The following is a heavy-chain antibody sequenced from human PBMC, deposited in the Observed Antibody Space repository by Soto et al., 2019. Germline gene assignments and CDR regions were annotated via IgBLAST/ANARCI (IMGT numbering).Heavy chain of an antibody. J-gene: IGHJ4*02. V-gene: IGHV3-48*02. D-gene: IGHD4-17*01. CDR3: ARLPKGSRVTS. CDR1: GFRFSDHS. Sequence: EVQLLESGGGLIHPGGSLRLSCVASGFRFSDHSMNWVRQAPGKGLEWVSYITSSGDSIYYADSVKGRFTVSRDNAKNSLFIQMSSLRDEDTAVYYCARLPKGSRVTSWGQGTLVTVSS. CDR2: ITSSGDSI.